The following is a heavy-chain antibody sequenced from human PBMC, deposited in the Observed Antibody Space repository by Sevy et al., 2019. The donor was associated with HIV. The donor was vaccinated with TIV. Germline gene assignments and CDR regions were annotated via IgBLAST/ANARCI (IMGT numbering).Heavy chain of an antibody. Sequence: GGSLRLSCAASGFTFSSYGMHWVRQAPGKGLEWVAVIWYDGSSKYYADSVKGRFTISRDNSKNTLYLQMNSLRAEDTAVYYCARSLHTYYYGSGSNAFDIWGQGTMVTV. CDR1: GFTFSSYG. D-gene: IGHD3-10*01. V-gene: IGHV3-33*01. CDR3: ARSLHTYYYGSGSNAFDI. CDR2: IWYDGSSK. J-gene: IGHJ3*02.